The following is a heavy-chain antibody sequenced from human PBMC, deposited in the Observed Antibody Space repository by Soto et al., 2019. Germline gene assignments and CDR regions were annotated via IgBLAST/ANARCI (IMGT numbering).Heavy chain of an antibody. J-gene: IGHJ4*02. CDR3: AREGNLGRWLQPLDF. CDR1: CGSISSSSYY. D-gene: IGHD5-12*01. Sequence: SETLSLTCTVSCGSISSSSYYWGWIRQPPGKGLEWIGSIYYSGNTKYSPSLKSRVTMSVDTSKNHFSLRLISVTAADTAIYFCAREGNLGRWLQPLDFWGQGTLVTVSS. CDR2: IYYSGNT. V-gene: IGHV4-39*07.